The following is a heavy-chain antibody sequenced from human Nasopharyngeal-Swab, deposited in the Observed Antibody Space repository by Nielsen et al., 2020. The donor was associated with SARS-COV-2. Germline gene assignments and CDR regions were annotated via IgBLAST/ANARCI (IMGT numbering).Heavy chain of an antibody. V-gene: IGHV3-7*01. D-gene: IGHD4-23*01. CDR3: ASGRWFDY. Sequence: VRQAPGKGLEWVANIKQDGSERYYVDSVKGRFTISRDNAKNSLFLQMNSLRAEDTAVYFCASGRWFDYWGQGTLVTVSS. J-gene: IGHJ4*02. CDR2: IKQDGSER.